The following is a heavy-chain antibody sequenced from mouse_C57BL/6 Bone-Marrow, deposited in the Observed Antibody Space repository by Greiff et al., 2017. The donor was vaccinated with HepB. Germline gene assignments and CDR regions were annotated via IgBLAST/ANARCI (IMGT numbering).Heavy chain of an antibody. CDR1: GYTFTSYW. V-gene: IGHV1-55*01. Sequence: VQLQQPGAELVKPGASVKMSCKASGYTFTSYWITWVKQRPGQGLEWIGDIYPGSGSTNYNEKFKSKATLTVDTSSSTAYMQLSSLTSEDSAVYYCARSRQLRPSWFAYWGQGTLVTVSA. CDR3: ARSRQLRPSWFAY. CDR2: IYPGSGST. J-gene: IGHJ3*01. D-gene: IGHD3-2*02.